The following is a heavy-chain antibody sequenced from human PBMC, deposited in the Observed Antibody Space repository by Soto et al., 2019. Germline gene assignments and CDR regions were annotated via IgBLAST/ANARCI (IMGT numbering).Heavy chain of an antibody. V-gene: IGHV1-8*01. CDR3: ARGYFDFWSGYSANYYYYYMDV. Sequence: VASVKVSCKPSGYTFTSYEINWVRQATRQGLEWMGWMNPNSGNTGYAQKFQGRVTMTRNTSISTAYMELSSLRSEDTAVYYCARGYFDFWSGYSANYYYYYMDVWGKGTTVTVSS. CDR1: GYTFTSYE. J-gene: IGHJ6*03. CDR2: MNPNSGNT. D-gene: IGHD3-3*01.